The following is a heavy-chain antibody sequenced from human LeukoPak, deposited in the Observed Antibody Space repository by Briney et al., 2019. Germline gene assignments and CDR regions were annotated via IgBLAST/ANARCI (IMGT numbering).Heavy chain of an antibody. Sequence: GGSLRLSCAASGFTFSDYEMNWVRQAPGKGLEWVSYISGSGNIIYYADSVKGRFTISSNNPKNSLYLQMNSLRAEDTAVYYCAELGITMIGGVWGKGTTVTISS. D-gene: IGHD3-10*02. J-gene: IGHJ6*04. CDR3: AELGITMIGGV. V-gene: IGHV3-48*03. CDR1: GFTFSDYE. CDR2: ISGSGNII.